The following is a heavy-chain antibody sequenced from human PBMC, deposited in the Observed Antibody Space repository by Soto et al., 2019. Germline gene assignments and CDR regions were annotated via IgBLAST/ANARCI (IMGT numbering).Heavy chain of an antibody. CDR1: GGSISSGGYS. J-gene: IGHJ4*02. CDR3: AYNIVATPPDYFDY. Sequence: PSETLSLTCAVSGGSISSGGYSWSWIRQPPGKGLEWIGYIYHSGSTYYNPSLKSRVTISVDRSKNQFSLKLSSVTAADTAVYYWAYNIVATPPDYFDYWGQGTLVTVSS. V-gene: IGHV4-30-2*01. CDR2: IYHSGST. D-gene: IGHD5-12*01.